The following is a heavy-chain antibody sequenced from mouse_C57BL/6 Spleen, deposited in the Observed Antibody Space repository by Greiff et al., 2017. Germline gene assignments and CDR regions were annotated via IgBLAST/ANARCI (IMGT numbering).Heavy chain of an antibody. CDR1: GYAFSSYW. CDR2: IYPGDGDT. Sequence: QVQLQQSGAELVKPGASVKISCKASGYAFSSYWMNWVKQRPGKGLEWIGQIYPGDGDTNYNGKFKGKATLTADNSSSTAYMQLSSLTSEDSAVYFCAREGRSQYGNYFDYWGQGTTLTVSS. CDR3: AREGRSQYGNYFDY. V-gene: IGHV1-80*01. J-gene: IGHJ2*01. D-gene: IGHD2-1*01.